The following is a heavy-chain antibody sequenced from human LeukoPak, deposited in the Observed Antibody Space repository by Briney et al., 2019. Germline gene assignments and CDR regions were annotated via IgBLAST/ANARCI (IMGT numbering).Heavy chain of an antibody. J-gene: IGHJ5*02. V-gene: IGHV4-34*01. Sequence: PSETLSLTCAVYGGSFSGYYWSWIRQPPGKGLEWIGEINHSGSTNYNPSLKSRVTISVDTSKNQFSLKLSSVTAADTAVYYCARGPPTWIQLWRRRGWFGPWGQGTLVTVSS. CDR1: GGSFSGYY. CDR3: ARGPPTWIQLWRRRGWFGP. CDR2: INHSGST. D-gene: IGHD5-18*01.